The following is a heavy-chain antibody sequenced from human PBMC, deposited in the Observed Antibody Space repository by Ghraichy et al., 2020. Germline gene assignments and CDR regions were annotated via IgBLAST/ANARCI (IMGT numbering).Heavy chain of an antibody. CDR1: GFTFSSYN. CDR3: ARDQIGELLGHFYGMDV. Sequence: GGSLRISCAASGFTFSSYNMNWVRQAPVKGLEWVASISTSGNYIHYADSVKGRFTISRDNAENSLYLQMNSLRAEDRAVYYCARDQIGELLGHFYGMDVWGQGTTVTVSS. J-gene: IGHJ6*02. V-gene: IGHV3-21*01. CDR2: ISTSGNYI. D-gene: IGHD1-7*01.